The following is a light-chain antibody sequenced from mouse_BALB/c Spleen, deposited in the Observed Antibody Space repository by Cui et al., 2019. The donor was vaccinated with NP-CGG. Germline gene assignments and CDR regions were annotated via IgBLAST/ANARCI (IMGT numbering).Light chain of an antibody. J-gene: IGLJ1*01. CDR3: ALWYSNHWV. V-gene: IGLV1*01. CDR2: GTN. Sequence: QAVVTQEFALTTSPGETVTLTCRQSTGAVTTSNYANWVQEKPDHLFTGLIGGTNNRAPGVPARFSGSLIGDKAALTITGAQTEDEAIYFCALWYSNHWVFGGGTKLTVL. CDR1: TGAVTTSNY.